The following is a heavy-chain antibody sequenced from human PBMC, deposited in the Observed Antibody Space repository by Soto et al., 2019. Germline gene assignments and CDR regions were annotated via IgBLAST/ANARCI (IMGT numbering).Heavy chain of an antibody. CDR3: ARGRIPLRRHCSGGSCYTNAFDI. Sequence: QVQLQQWGAGLLKPSETLSLTCAVYGGSFSGYYWSWIRQPPGKGLEWIGEINHSGSTNYNPSLKSRVTISVDTSKNQFALKLSCVTAAVTSVYYFARGRIPLRRHCSGGSCYTNAFDICAHGTMVTVSS. CDR2: INHSGST. J-gene: IGHJ3*02. D-gene: IGHD2-15*01. V-gene: IGHV4-34*01. CDR1: GGSFSGYY.